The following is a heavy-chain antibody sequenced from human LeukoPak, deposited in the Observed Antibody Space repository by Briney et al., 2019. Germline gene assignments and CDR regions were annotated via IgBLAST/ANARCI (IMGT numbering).Heavy chain of an antibody. V-gene: IGHV3-30*02. J-gene: IGHJ6*03. CDR1: GFTFSSYG. CDR3: AKVGYYDSSDYYPYYYYYYYMDV. Sequence: QPGGSLRLSCAASGFTFSSYGMHWVRQAPGKGLEWVAFIRYDGSNKYYADSVKGRFTISRDNSKNTLYLQMNSLRAEDTAVYYCAKVGYYDSSDYYPYYYYYYYMDVWGKGTTVTISS. CDR2: IRYDGSNK. D-gene: IGHD3-22*01.